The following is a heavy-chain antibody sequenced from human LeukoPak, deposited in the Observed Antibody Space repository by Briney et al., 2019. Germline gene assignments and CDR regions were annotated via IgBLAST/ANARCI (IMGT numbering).Heavy chain of an antibody. CDR1: GFTFSSYW. CDR2: IKQDESEK. CDR3: ARDKIEGPTKLDY. V-gene: IGHV3-7*01. Sequence: GGSLRLSCAASGFTFSSYWMSWVRQAPGKGLEWVANIKQDESEKYYVDSVKGRFTISRDNAKNSLSLQMNSLRAEDTAVYYCARDKIEGPTKLDYWGQGTLVTVSS. D-gene: IGHD1-1*01. J-gene: IGHJ4*02.